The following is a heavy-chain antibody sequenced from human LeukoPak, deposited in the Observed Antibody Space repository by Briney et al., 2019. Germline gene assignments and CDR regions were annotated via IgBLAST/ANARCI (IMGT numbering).Heavy chain of an antibody. CDR3: ARGVSGYYFSSFDY. V-gene: IGHV4-34*01. D-gene: IGHD3-22*01. CDR2: INHSGST. J-gene: IGHJ4*02. CDR1: GGSFSGYY. Sequence: PSETLSLTCAVYGGSFSGYYWSWIRQPPGKGLEWIGEINHSGSTNYNPSLKSRVTISVDTSKNQFSLKLSSVTAADTAVYYCARGVSGYYFSSFDYWGQGTLVTVSS.